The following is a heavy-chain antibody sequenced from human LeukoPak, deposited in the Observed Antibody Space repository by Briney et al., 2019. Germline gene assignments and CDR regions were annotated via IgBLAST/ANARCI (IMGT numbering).Heavy chain of an antibody. J-gene: IGHJ4*02. V-gene: IGHV1-18*01. CDR2: ISAYNGNT. D-gene: IGHD3-10*01. Sequence: GASVKVSCKASGYTFTSYGISWVRQAPGQGLEWMGWISAYNGNTNYAQKLQGRVTMTTDTSTSTAYMELRSLRSDDTAVYYCARGLKKSWFGELLIKGAFDYWGQGTLVTVSS. CDR3: ARGLKKSWFGELLIKGAFDY. CDR1: GYTFTSYG.